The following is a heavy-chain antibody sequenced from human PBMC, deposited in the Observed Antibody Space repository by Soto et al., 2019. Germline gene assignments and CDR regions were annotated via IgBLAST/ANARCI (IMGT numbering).Heavy chain of an antibody. CDR1: GDSIRGSSYY. CDR3: ATHPGSSSNS. Sequence: TSETLSLTCTVSGDSIRGSSYYWGWIRQPPGKGLEWIASIYYTGSTFYNPSLKGRVTISVDTSKNQFSLNLNSVTAADTAIYYCATHPGSSSNSWGQGTLVTVSS. V-gene: IGHV4-39*01. J-gene: IGHJ4*02. CDR2: IYYTGST. D-gene: IGHD6-6*01.